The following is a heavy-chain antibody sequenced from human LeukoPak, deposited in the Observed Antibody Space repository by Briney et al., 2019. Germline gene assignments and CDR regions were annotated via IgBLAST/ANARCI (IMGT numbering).Heavy chain of an antibody. Sequence: GGSLRLSCAASGFTFDDYAMHWVRQAPGKGLEWVSGISWNSGSIGYADSVKGRFTISRDNAKNSLYLQVNSLRAEDTALYYCAKDRRWELHGAFGIWGQGAMVTVSS. V-gene: IGHV3-9*01. CDR2: ISWNSGSI. D-gene: IGHD1-26*01. CDR3: AKDRRWELHGAFGI. J-gene: IGHJ3*02. CDR1: GFTFDDYA.